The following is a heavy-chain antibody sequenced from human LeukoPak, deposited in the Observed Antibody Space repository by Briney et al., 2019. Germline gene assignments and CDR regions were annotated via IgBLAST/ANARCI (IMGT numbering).Heavy chain of an antibody. CDR2: IYYSGST. Sequence: SETLSLTCTVSGGSISSSSSYWGWIRQPPGKGLEWIGSIYYSGSTYYNPSLKSRVTISVDTSKNQFSLKLSSVTAADTAVYYCARHPMTTVTRAPGADFDYWGQGTLVTVSS. CDR1: GGSISSSSSY. V-gene: IGHV4-39*01. J-gene: IGHJ4*02. CDR3: ARHPMTTVTRAPGADFDY. D-gene: IGHD4-17*01.